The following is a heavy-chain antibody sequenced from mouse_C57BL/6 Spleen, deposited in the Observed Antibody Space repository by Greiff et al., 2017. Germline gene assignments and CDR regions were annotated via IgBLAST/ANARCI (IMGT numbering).Heavy chain of an antibody. V-gene: IGHV1-50*01. D-gene: IGHD3-2*02. CDR3: ARAAQDYYSMDY. Sequence: QVQLQQPGAELVKPGASVTLSCKASGYTFTSYWMQWVKQRPGQGLEWIGEIDPSDSYTNYNQKFKGKATLTVDTSSSTAYMQLSSLTSEDSAVYYCARAAQDYYSMDYWGQGTSVTVSS. J-gene: IGHJ4*01. CDR2: IDPSDSYT. CDR1: GYTFTSYW.